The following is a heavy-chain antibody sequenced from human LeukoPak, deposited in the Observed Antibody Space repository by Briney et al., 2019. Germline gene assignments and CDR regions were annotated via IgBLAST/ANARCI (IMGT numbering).Heavy chain of an antibody. CDR3: ARVIGWSQFDY. CDR2: IWFDGSKK. J-gene: IGHJ4*02. CDR1: GFTFSSYG. V-gene: IGHV3-33*01. Sequence: GGSLRLSCAASGFTFSSYGMHWVRQAPGKGLEWVAVIWFDGSKKYYADSVKGRFTISRDNSKNTLSLQINSLRAEDTAVYYCARVIGWSQFDYWGQGTLVTVSS.